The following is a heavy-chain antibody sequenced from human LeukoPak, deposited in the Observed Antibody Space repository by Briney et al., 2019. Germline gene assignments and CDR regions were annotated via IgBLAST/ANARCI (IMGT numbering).Heavy chain of an antibody. Sequence: SETLSLTCAVYGGSFSGYYWSWIRQPPGKGLEWIGEINHSGSTNYNPFLKSRVTISVDTSKNQFSLKLSSVTAADTAVYYCARDRYLYCSSTSCYEVGGWFDPWGQGTLVTVSS. J-gene: IGHJ5*02. CDR2: INHSGST. V-gene: IGHV4-34*01. CDR3: ARDRYLYCSSTSCYEVGGWFDP. D-gene: IGHD2-2*01. CDR1: GGSFSGYY.